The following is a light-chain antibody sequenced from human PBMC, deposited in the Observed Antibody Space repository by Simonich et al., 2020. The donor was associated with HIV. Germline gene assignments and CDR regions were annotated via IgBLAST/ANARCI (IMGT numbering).Light chain of an antibody. CDR2: DVS. CDR3: SSYTSSSTRV. Sequence: QSALTQPASLSGSPGQSITISCTRTSSDVGGYNYVSWYQQHPGKAPKIMIYDVSNRPSGVSNRFSGSKSGNTASLTISGLQAEDEADYYCSSYTSSSTRVFGGGTKLTVL. V-gene: IGLV2-14*03. J-gene: IGLJ3*02. CDR1: SSDVGGYNY.